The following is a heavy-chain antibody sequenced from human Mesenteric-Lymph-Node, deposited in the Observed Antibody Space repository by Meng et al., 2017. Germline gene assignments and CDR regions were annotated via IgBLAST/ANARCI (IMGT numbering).Heavy chain of an antibody. D-gene: IGHD6-19*01. CDR2: IYYSGGT. V-gene: IGHV4-31*03. CDR1: GGSISTDGYY. CDR3: AISVFSSGWFFDY. Sequence: VQVQGAGPGLVRPSQTLSLTCSVSGGSISTDGYYWSWIRQHPGKGLEWIGYIYYSGGTYSNPSLNSRVTISVDTSKNQFSLKLSSVTAADTAVYYCAISVFSSGWFFDYWGQGTLVTVSS. J-gene: IGHJ4*02.